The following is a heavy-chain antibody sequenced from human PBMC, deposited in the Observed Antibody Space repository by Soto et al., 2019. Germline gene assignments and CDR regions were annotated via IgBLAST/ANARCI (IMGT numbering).Heavy chain of an antibody. CDR1: GFTFSSYA. CDR2: ISGSGGST. Sequence: DVQLLESGGGLVQPGGSLRLSCAASGFTFSSYAMSWVLQAPGKGLEWVSAISGSGGSTYYADSVKGRFTISRDNSKHTLYRQMNSLRAEDTAVYYCAKATPSRAGIVVVGAATMYVWGQGTTVTGSS. V-gene: IGHV3-23*01. CDR3: AKATPSRAGIVVVGAATMYV. D-gene: IGHD2-15*01. J-gene: IGHJ6*02.